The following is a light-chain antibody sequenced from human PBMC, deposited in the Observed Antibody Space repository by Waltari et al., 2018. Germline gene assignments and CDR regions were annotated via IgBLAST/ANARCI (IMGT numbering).Light chain of an antibody. Sequence: DIVMTQYPLSLPVTPGEPASISCRSSQSLLHSNGYSFLDWYLQKPGQSPQLLIYLGSNRASGVPDRFSGSGSGTDFTLKISRVEAEDVGVYYCMQALQTPFTFGPGTKVDIK. CDR1: QSLLHSNGYSF. J-gene: IGKJ3*01. CDR3: MQALQTPFT. CDR2: LGS. V-gene: IGKV2-28*01.